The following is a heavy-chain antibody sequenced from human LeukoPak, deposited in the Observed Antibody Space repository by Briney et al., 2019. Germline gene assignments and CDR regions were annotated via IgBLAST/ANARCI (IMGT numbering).Heavy chain of an antibody. V-gene: IGHV1-46*01. CDR3: ATDHSMANTTWWFDP. CDR2: INPSGTGT. CDR1: GYTITNNY. Sequence: ASVKVSCKASGYTITNNYMHWVRQAPGQGLEWMGVINPSGTGTSYAQKFQGRITMSRDTSTSTVYMELSSLRSEDTAFYYCATDHSMANTTWWFDPWGQGTLVTVSS. D-gene: IGHD1-26*01. J-gene: IGHJ5*02.